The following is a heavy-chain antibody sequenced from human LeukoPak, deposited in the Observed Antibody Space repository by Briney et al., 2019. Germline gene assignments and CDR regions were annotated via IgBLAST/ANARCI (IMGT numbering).Heavy chain of an antibody. CDR1: GFTFISYS. J-gene: IGHJ4*02. CDR3: ARRDGGKSSFDY. Sequence: GPLRLSSAASGFTFISYSMNWVRQAPGKGLEWVSYISSSSSTIYSADSVKGRFTISRDNAKNSLYLQMNSLRDEDTAVYYCARRDGGKSSFDYWGQGTLVTVSS. V-gene: IGHV3-48*02. CDR2: ISSSSSTI. D-gene: IGHD4-23*01.